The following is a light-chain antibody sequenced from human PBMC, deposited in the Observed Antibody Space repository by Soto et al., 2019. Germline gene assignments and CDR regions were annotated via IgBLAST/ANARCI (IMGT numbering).Light chain of an antibody. CDR3: QQYNSYSPPLT. J-gene: IGKJ4*01. V-gene: IGKV1-5*03. CDR1: QSISSW. CDR2: KAS. Sequence: DIQMTQSPSTLSASVGDRVTITCRASQSISSWLAWYQQKPGKAPKLLIYKASSLESGVPSRFSGSGSVTEFTLTISSLQPDDFATYYCQQYNSYSPPLTFGGGTKVEIK.